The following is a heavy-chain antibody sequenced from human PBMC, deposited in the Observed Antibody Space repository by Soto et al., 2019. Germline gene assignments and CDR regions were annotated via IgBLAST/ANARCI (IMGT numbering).Heavy chain of an antibody. CDR3: ARGAYYYDSSGYGGDFDI. Sequence: QVQLQESGPGLVKPSETLSLTCTVSGGSISSYYWSWIRQPPGKGLVWIGYIYYSGSTNYNPSLKSRVTISVDTYKNQFSLKLSSVTAADTAVYYCARGAYYYDSSGYGGDFDIWGQGTMVTVSS. V-gene: IGHV4-59*01. CDR1: GGSISSYY. J-gene: IGHJ3*02. D-gene: IGHD3-22*01. CDR2: IYYSGST.